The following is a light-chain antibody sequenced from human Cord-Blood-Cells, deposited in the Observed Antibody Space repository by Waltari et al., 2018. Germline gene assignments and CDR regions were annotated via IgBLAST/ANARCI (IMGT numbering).Light chain of an antibody. CDR3: SSYAGSNNLGV. V-gene: IGLV2-8*01. CDR1: SSDVGGYNY. J-gene: IGLJ2*01. CDR2: EVS. Sequence: QSALTQPPSASGSPGQSVTISCTGTSSDVGGYNYVSWSQQHPGKAPKLMIYEVSKRPSGVPDRFSGSKSVNTAPLTVSVLQAEDEADYYCSSYAGSNNLGVFGGGTKLTVL.